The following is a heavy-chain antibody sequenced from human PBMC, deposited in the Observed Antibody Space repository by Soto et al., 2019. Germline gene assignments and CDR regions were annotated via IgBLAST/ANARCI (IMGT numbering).Heavy chain of an antibody. Sequence: QVQLQESGPGLVRPSETLSLTCTVSGASIRSYYWSWIRQPPGKGLEWIGFIHHSGSTNYNPSLKSRRTMAVATARKQFSRKMSSVTAADTAVYYCTRGDSSSWRPHFDYWGQGTLVTVSS. V-gene: IGHV4-59*01. CDR3: TRGDSSSWRPHFDY. J-gene: IGHJ4*02. CDR2: IHHSGST. CDR1: GASIRSYY. D-gene: IGHD6-13*01.